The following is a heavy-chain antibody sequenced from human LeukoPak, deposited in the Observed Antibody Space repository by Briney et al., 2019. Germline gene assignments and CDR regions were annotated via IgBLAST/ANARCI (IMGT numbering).Heavy chain of an antibody. CDR1: GVSVSDGRYY. J-gene: IGHJ3*02. Sequence: SETLSLTCSVSGVSVSDGRYYWTWIRQHPGKRLEWIGYKYYSGSAKYNPSLKSRLTISVDTSKNQFSLQLSSVTAADTATYYCATPYCSSISCLDVFNMWGQGTRVTVSS. V-gene: IGHV4-31*03. D-gene: IGHD2-2*01. CDR2: KYYSGSA. CDR3: ATPYCSSISCLDVFNM.